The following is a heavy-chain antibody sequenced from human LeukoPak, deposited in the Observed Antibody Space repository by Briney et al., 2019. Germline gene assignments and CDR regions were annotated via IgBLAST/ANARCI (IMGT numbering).Heavy chain of an antibody. D-gene: IGHD3-22*01. CDR1: GFTFDDYI. J-gene: IGHJ3*02. Sequence: GGSLRLSCAASGFTFDDYIMHWVRQAPGKGLEWVSLISWDGDTTYYADSVKGRFTSSRDNSKNSLFLQMNSLRTEDTALYYCAKARGLIGGAFDIWGQGTMVTVSS. CDR3: AKARGLIGGAFDI. CDR2: ISWDGDTT. V-gene: IGHV3-43*01.